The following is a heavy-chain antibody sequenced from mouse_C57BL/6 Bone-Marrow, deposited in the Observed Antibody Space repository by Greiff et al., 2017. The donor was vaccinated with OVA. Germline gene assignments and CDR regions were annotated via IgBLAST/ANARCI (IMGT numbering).Heavy chain of an antibody. V-gene: IGHV7-1*01. J-gene: IGHJ4*01. CDR2: SRNKANDYTT. CDR3: ARDWLYAMDC. CDR1: GFTFSDFY. Sequence: EVKLMESGGGLVQSGRSLRLSCATSGFTFSDFYLEWVRQAPGKGLEWIAASRNKANDYTTEYSASVKGRFIVSRDTSPSILYLQMSALRAEDTAIDCCARDWLYAMDCWGQGTSVTVSA.